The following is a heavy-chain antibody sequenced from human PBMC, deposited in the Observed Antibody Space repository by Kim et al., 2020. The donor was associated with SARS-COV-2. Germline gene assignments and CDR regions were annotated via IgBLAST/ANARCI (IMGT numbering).Heavy chain of an antibody. CDR3: ARGRPAATLVDY. D-gene: IGHD2-2*01. V-gene: IGHV3-21*01. J-gene: IGHJ4*02. Sequence: YYAVSVKGTITIARDNTRNSLYLQMKSQRAEDMAVYYCARGRPAATLVDYWVQGTLVTVSA.